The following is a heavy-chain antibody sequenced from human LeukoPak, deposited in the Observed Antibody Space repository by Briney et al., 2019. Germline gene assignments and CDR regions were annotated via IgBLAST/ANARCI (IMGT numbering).Heavy chain of an antibody. CDR1: GYTFSSYY. CDR3: ARDDSSGPQVY. CDR2: INPSGGST. V-gene: IGHV1-46*01. Sequence: ASVKVSCKASGYTFSSYYMHWVRQAPGQGLEWMGIINPSGGSTKYAQKLQGRVTMTRDTSTSRVYMELSSLRSEDTAVYYCARDDSSGPQVYWGQGTLVTVSS. J-gene: IGHJ4*02. D-gene: IGHD3-22*01.